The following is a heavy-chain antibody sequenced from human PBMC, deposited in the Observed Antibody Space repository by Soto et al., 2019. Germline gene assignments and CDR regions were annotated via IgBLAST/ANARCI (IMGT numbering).Heavy chain of an antibody. Sequence: PSQTLSLTCAISGDSVSSNSAAWNWIRQSPSRGLEWLGRTYYRSKWYNDYAVSVKSRITINPDTSKNQFSLKLSSVTAADTAVYHCARDGATYLLRYFDRGHNWFDPWGQGTLVTVSS. CDR3: ARDGATYLLRYFDRGHNWFDP. D-gene: IGHD3-9*01. CDR2: TYYRSKWYN. V-gene: IGHV6-1*01. CDR1: GDSVSSNSAA. J-gene: IGHJ5*02.